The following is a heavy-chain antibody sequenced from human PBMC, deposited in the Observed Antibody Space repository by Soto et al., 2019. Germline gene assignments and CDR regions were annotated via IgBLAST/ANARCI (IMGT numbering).Heavy chain of an antibody. CDR3: ARVVPGAEAWFGP. Sequence: QVRLVQSGGEVKRPGASVKVSCKTSGYTFSNYGITWVRQAPGQPLEWLGWISLYSDGTNYAQKFHGRVSMTTDTSTTTAYMELRSLRSDDTAVYYCARVVPGAEAWFGPWGQGTLVTVSS. D-gene: IGHD2-2*01. CDR2: ISLYSDGT. CDR1: GYTFSNYG. J-gene: IGHJ5*02. V-gene: IGHV1-18*01.